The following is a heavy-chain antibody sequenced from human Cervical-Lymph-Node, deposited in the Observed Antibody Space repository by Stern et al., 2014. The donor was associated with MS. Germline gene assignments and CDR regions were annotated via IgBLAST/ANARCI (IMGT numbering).Heavy chain of an antibody. Sequence: EVQLVESGGGLVQPGGSLRLSCAASGFTFSRYWMSWVRQAPGKGLEWVANINQEGSEKYYVDSVRGRFTISRDNAKNSLYLQMNSLRAEDTAVFYCVRDVIGGDDAFDIWGQGTMVTVSP. CDR2: INQEGSEK. V-gene: IGHV3-7*01. CDR3: VRDVIGGDDAFDI. D-gene: IGHD2/OR15-2a*01. J-gene: IGHJ3*02. CDR1: GFTFSRYW.